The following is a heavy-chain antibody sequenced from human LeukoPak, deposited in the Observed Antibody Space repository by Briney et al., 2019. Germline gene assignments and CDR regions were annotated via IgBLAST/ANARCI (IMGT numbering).Heavy chain of an antibody. Sequence: PGGSLRLSCAGSGFTFSNFAVNWVRQAPGQGLEWVSIISGSGDTTHYTDSVKGRFTVSRDNSKNTLYLQMGSLRAEDIAVYYCARGLHYFDYWGQGTLVTVSS. V-gene: IGHV3-23*01. CDR1: GFTFSNFA. D-gene: IGHD5-24*01. CDR3: ARGLHYFDY. CDR2: ISGSGDTT. J-gene: IGHJ4*02.